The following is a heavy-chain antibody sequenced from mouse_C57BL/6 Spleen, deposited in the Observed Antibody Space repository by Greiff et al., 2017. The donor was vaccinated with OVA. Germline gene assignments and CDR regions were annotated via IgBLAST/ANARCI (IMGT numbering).Heavy chain of an antibody. CDR1: GYTFTSYW. D-gene: IGHD2-2*01. CDR2: IDPSDSYT. V-gene: IGHV1-69*01. J-gene: IGHJ2*01. Sequence: QVQLQQPGAELVMPGASVKLSCKASGYTFTSYWMHWVKQRPGQGLEWIGEIDPSDSYTNYNQKFKGKSTLPVDKSSSTAYMQLSSLTSEDAAVYYCARTMVSYYFDYWGQGTTLTVSS. CDR3: ARTMVSYYFDY.